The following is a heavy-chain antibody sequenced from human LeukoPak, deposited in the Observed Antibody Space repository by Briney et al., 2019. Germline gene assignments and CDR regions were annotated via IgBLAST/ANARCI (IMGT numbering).Heavy chain of an antibody. V-gene: IGHV4-34*01. D-gene: IGHD3-22*01. CDR1: GGSFSGYY. CDR3: ARRISLTVVVFDY. J-gene: IGHJ4*02. Sequence: SETLSLTCAVYGGSFSGYYWSWIRQPPGKGLEWIGEIDHSGSTNYNPSLQSRVTISVDTSNNQFSLKVTSVTAADTALYYCARRISLTVVVFDYWGQGSLITVSS. CDR2: IDHSGST.